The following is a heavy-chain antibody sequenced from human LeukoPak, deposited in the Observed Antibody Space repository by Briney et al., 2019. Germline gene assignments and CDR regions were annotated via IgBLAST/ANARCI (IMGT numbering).Heavy chain of an antibody. CDR2: VYTSGST. J-gene: IGHJ3*02. D-gene: IGHD1-7*01. Sequence: SETLSLTCSVSGGSISGYYWTWIRQPAGKGLEWIGRVYTSGSTHYNPSLKTRLAMSVDTSKNQFSLKLSSVTAADTAVYYCARLITGTTTAFDIWGQGTMVTVSS. CDR1: GGSISGYY. V-gene: IGHV4-4*07. CDR3: ARLITGTTTAFDI.